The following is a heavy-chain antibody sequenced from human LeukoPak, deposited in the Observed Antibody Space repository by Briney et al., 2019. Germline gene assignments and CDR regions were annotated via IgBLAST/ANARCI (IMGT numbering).Heavy chain of an antibody. CDR3: ARDPLYSGSYSHFDY. V-gene: IGHV4-39*07. Sequence: SETLSLTCTVSGGSISSSSYYWGWIRQPPGKGLEWIGSIYYSGSTYYNPSLKSRVTISVDTSKNQFSLKLSSVTAADTAVYYCARDPLYSGSYSHFDYWGQGTLVTVSS. CDR1: GGSISSSSYY. D-gene: IGHD1-26*01. J-gene: IGHJ4*02. CDR2: IYYSGST.